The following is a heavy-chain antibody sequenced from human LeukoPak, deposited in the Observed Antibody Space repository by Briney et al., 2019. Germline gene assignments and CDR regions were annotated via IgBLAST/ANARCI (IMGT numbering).Heavy chain of an antibody. CDR2: TNTISGNR. CDR3: ARAVASTGSRGYAYYMDV. Sequence: ASLKVSFTASGYTFTSHDINWVRHGTAPGLELMGWTNTISGNRDYAQQFQGRVTMTIDASIGTDYMEVSSMGSDDTAVYYCARAVASTGSRGYAYYMDVWGKGTLVTVSS. D-gene: IGHD5-12*01. J-gene: IGHJ6*03. CDR1: GYTFTSHD. V-gene: IGHV1-8*01.